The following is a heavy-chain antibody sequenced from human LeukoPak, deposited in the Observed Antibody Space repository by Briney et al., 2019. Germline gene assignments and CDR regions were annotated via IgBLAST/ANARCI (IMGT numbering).Heavy chain of an antibody. V-gene: IGHV4-59*11. CDR1: GGSISSHY. CDR2: IYYSGST. D-gene: IGHD2-2*03. J-gene: IGHJ2*01. CDR3: AREDGPGYCSSTSCRYWYFDL. Sequence: SETLSLTCTVSGGSISSHYRSWIRQPPGKGLEWIGYIYYSGSTNYNPSLKSRVTISVDTSKNQFSLKLSSVTAADTAVYYCAREDGPGYCSSTSCRYWYFDLWGRGTLVTVSS.